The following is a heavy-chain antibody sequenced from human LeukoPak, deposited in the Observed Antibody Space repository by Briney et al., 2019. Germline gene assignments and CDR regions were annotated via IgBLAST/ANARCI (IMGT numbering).Heavy chain of an antibody. J-gene: IGHJ3*02. CDR3: ASLFLCYGCSSSSDSFNI. D-gene: IGHD6-6*01. V-gene: IGHV3-74*01. CDR2: TNSDGSRT. CDR1: GFTFSGYW. Sequence: GGSLRLSCEASGFTFSGYWMHRVRQAPGKGLVWGSRTNSDGSRTTYADSVRGRFTIARDNAKNTLYLQMNSLRAEDTAVYYCASLFLCYGCSSSSDSFNIWGQGTMVTVSS.